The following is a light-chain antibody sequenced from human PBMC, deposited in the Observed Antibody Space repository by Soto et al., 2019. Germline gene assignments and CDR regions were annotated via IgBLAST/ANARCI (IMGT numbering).Light chain of an antibody. J-gene: IGLJ3*02. CDR3: AAWDDSLNGLG. Sequence: SYELTQPHSVSVATAQMARITCGGNNIGSKAVHWYQQKPGQDPLLVIQKENNRPTGIPERFSGSNPGNTATLTISRIEAGDEADYYCAAWDDSLNGLGFGGGAKVTVL. CDR2: KEN. CDR1: NIGSKA. V-gene: IGLV3-12*02.